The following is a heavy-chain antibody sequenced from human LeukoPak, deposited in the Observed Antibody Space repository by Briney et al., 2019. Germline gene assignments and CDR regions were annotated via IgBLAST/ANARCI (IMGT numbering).Heavy chain of an antibody. D-gene: IGHD6-13*01. CDR1: GYTFASYC. CDR3: AREVTRYISTWGEAFDI. V-gene: IGHV1-46*01. CDR2: INPSAGST. J-gene: IGHJ3*02. Sequence: GASVKVSCKASGYTFASYCMHWVRQAPGQGLEWMGIINPSAGSTSYAQKFQGRVTMTRDTSTTTVYMELSSLRSDDTAVYYCAREVTRYISTWGEAFDIWGQGTMVTVSS.